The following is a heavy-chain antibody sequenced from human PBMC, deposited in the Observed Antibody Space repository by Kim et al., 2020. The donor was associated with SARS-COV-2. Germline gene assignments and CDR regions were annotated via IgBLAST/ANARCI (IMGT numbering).Heavy chain of an antibody. J-gene: IGHJ3*02. Sequence: VYYAESIEGRFTISRDNANNSLFLRMDSLRVEDTAVYYCALIMPRENSFNIWGQGTVVTVSS. V-gene: IGHV3-48*03. D-gene: IGHD2-2*01. CDR3: ALIMPRENSFNI. CDR2: V.